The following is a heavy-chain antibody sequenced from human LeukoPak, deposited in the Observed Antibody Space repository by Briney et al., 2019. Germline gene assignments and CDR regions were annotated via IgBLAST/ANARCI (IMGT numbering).Heavy chain of an antibody. J-gene: IGHJ4*02. CDR1: GFTFSSYE. Sequence: SGGSLRLSCAASGFTFSSYEMNWVRQAPGKGLEWVSYILNSGTTPYYADSVKGRFTISRDSAKKSLYLQMNSLRAEDTGVYYCARDPTDDCSEGILLTVSS. CDR2: ILNSGTTP. CDR3: ARDPTDD. V-gene: IGHV3-48*03.